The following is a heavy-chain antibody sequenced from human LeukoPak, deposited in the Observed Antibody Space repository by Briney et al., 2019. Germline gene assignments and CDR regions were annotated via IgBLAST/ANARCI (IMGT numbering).Heavy chain of an antibody. Sequence: PSETLSLTCTVSGGSISSSRYYWGWIHQPPGKGLEWIGSINYSGSAFYNPPLKSRVTVSADTSKNEFSLKLTSVTAADTAVYYCAGQDRGAHQYYYMDFWGKGTTVIVSS. D-gene: IGHD2-2*01. CDR1: GGSISSSRYY. CDR3: AGQDRGAHQYYYMDF. CDR2: INYSGSA. J-gene: IGHJ6*03. V-gene: IGHV4-39*01.